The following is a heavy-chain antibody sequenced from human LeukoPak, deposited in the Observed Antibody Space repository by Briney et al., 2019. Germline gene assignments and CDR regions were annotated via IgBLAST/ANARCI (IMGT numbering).Heavy chain of an antibody. J-gene: IGHJ3*02. CDR2: IYYSGST. Sequence: ASETLSLTCTVSGGSISSYYWSWIRQPPGKGLEWIGYIYYSGSTNYNPSLKSRVTISVDTSKNQFSLKLSSVTAADTAVYYCARDTFSVVGATVFGAFDIWGQGTMVTVSS. V-gene: IGHV4-59*01. CDR1: GGSISSYY. D-gene: IGHD1-26*01. CDR3: ARDTFSVVGATVFGAFDI.